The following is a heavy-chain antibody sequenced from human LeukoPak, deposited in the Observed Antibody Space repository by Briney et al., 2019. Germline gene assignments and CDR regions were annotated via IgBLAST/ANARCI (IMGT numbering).Heavy chain of an antibody. CDR2: ISSSSSYI. D-gene: IGHD3-16*02. J-gene: IGHJ4*02. CDR1: GFTFSSYS. Sequence: GGSLRLSCAASGFTFSSYSMNWVRQAPGKGLEWVSSISSSSSYIYYADSVKGRFTISRDNSKNTLYLQMNSLRAEDTAVYYCAKDRFGGVIVLDYWGQGTLVTVSS. V-gene: IGHV3-21*04. CDR3: AKDRFGGVIVLDY.